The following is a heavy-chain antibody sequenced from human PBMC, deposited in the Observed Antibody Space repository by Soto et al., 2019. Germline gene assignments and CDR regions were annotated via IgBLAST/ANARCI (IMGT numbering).Heavy chain of an antibody. Sequence: EVQLVESGGGLVPPGGSLRLSCEVSGFTFSDRYMDWVRQPPGRGLEWVGRSRNTANSYTTEYATCVKGSFTVSRDDSKNLFFLQMNSLTAVYTAVYYCVRGYTGFDYWGQGTLVTVSS. CDR3: VRGYTGFDY. J-gene: IGHJ4*02. V-gene: IGHV3-72*01. D-gene: IGHD5-12*01. CDR2: SRNTANSYTT. CDR1: GFTFSDRY.